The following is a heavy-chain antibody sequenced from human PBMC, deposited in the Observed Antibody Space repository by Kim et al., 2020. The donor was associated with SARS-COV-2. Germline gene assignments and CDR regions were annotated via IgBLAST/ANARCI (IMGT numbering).Heavy chain of an antibody. V-gene: IGHV4-59*01. D-gene: IGHD3-10*01. J-gene: IGHJ4*02. CDR3: ARVRPITMVRGVIPGYFDY. CDR2: IYYSGST. CDR1: GGSISSYY. Sequence: SETLSLTCTVSGGSISSYYWSWIRQPPGKGLEWIGYIYYSGSTNYNPSLKSRVTIAVDTSKNQFSLKLSSVTAADTAVYYCARVRPITMVRGVIPGYFDYWGQGTLVTVSS.